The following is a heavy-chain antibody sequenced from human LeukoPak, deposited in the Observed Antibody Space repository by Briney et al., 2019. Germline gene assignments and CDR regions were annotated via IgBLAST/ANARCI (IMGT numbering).Heavy chain of an antibody. CDR1: GFTFSSYS. CDR3: ARGGTMWAEIDY. Sequence: PGGSLRLSCAPSGFTFSSYSMNWVRQAPGTGLEWVSYISSTSSAKYYADSVRGRFTISRDNTKNSLYLQMNSLRAEDTAVYYCARGGTMWAEIDYWGQGTLVTVSS. CDR2: ISSTSSAK. D-gene: IGHD1-7*01. J-gene: IGHJ4*02. V-gene: IGHV3-48*04.